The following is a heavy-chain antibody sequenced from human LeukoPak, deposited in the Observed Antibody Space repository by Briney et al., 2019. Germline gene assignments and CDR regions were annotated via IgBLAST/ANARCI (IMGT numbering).Heavy chain of an antibody. CDR3: ARDRWFDP. J-gene: IGHJ5*02. CDR2: VYYSGST. CDR1: GGSISSSSYY. Sequence: SETLSLTCTVSGGSISSSSYYWGWIRQPPGKGLEWIGSVYYSGSTYYNPSLKSRVTISVDTSKNQFSLKLSSVTAADTAVYYCARDRWFDPWGQGTLVTVSS. V-gene: IGHV4-39*07.